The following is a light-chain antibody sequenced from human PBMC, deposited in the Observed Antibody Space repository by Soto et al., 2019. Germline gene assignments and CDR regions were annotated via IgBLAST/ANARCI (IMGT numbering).Light chain of an antibody. CDR3: SSYAGSNNLV. CDR2: EVS. V-gene: IGLV2-8*01. J-gene: IGLJ3*02. CDR1: SSDIGGYDY. Sequence: QSVLTQPPSASGSPGQSVTISCTGTSSDIGGYDYVSWYQQHPGKAPKLIIYEVSKRPSGVPDRSSGSKSGNTASLTVSGLQAEDEADYYCSSYAGSNNLVFAGGTKLTVL.